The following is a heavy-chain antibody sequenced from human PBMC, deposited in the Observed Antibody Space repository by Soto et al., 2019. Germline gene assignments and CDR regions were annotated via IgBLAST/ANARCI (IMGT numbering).Heavy chain of an antibody. CDR1: GGSISSYY. Sequence: SETLSLTCTISGGSISSYYWSWIRQTPGKGLEWIGYVYFSGSTNYNPSLKSRVLISIDTSRNQFSLKLNSVTAADTAVYYCTRDLDIGNRRYGQSKAWGQGNSVTFSS. D-gene: IGHD5-12*01. CDR2: VYFSGST. V-gene: IGHV4-59*01. CDR3: TRDLDIGNRRYGQSKA. J-gene: IGHJ5*01.